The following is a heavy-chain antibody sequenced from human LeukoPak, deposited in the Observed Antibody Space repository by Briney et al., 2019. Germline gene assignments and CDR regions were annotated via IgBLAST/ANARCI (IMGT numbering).Heavy chain of an antibody. Sequence: GGSLRLSCAASGFTFDDYGMSWVRQAPGKGLEWVSGINWNGGSTGYADSVKGRFTISRDNAKNSLYLQMNSLRAEDTAVYYCARDGGGGGSCYGDCWFDPWGQGTLVTVSS. CDR1: GFTFDDYG. J-gene: IGHJ5*02. V-gene: IGHV3-20*04. CDR2: INWNGGST. D-gene: IGHD2-15*01. CDR3: ARDGGGGGSCYGDCWFDP.